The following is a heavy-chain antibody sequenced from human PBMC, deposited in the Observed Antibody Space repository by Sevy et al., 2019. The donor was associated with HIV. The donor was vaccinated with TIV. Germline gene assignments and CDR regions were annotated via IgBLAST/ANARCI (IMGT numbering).Heavy chain of an antibody. CDR2: ISSEGSTT. D-gene: IGHD1-1*01. J-gene: IGHJ4*02. CDR3: ATRSLNSGPYFDP. V-gene: IGHV3-23*01. CDR1: GFTFSRYV. Sequence: GGSLTLSCAASGFTFSRYVMNWVRQAPGKGLEWVSVISSEGSTTYYADSVKGRFTISRDNSKSTMYLQMNSLRAEDTAVYYCATRSLNSGPYFDPWGQGTLVPVSS.